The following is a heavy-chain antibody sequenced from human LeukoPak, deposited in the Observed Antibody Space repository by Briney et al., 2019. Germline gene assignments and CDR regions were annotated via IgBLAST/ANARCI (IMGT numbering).Heavy chain of an antibody. CDR2: ISSSGSTI. Sequence: GGSLRLSCAASGFTFSSYEMNWVRQAPGKGLEWVPYISSSGSTIYYADSVKGRFTISRDNAKNSLYLQMNSLRAEDTAVYYCARDSRGYSYGFGYWGQGTLVTVSS. CDR3: ARDSRGYSYGFGY. J-gene: IGHJ4*02. V-gene: IGHV3-48*03. D-gene: IGHD5-18*01. CDR1: GFTFSSYE.